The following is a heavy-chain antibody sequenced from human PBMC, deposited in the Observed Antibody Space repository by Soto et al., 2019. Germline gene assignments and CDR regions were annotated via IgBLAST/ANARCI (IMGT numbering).Heavy chain of an antibody. J-gene: IGHJ2*01. V-gene: IGHV3-66*01. CDR2: IYSGGST. Sequence: GGSLRLSCAASGFTFSSNYMSWVRQAPGKGLEWVSVIYSGGSTYYADSVKGRFTISRDNSKNTLYLQMNSLRAEDTAVYYCAREGQGGYDGGYFDLWGRGTLVTVSS. CDR1: GFTFSSNY. CDR3: AREGQGGYDGGYFDL. D-gene: IGHD5-12*01.